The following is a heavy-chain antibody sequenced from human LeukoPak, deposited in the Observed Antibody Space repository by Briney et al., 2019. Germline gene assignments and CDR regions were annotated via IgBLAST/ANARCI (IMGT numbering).Heavy chain of an antibody. D-gene: IGHD4-23*01. J-gene: IGHJ3*02. Sequence: GGSLRLSCAASGFTFSSYAMSWVRQASGKGLEWVSAISGSGGSTYYADSVKGRFTISRDNSKNTLYLQMNSLRAEDTAVYYCARQGSHYGGTDDAFDIWGQGTMVTVSS. CDR1: GFTFSSYA. V-gene: IGHV3-23*01. CDR2: ISGSGGST. CDR3: ARQGSHYGGTDDAFDI.